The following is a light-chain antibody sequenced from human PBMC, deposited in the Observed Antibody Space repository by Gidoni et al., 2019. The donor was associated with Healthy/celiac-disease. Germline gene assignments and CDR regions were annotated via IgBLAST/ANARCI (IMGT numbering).Light chain of an antibody. J-gene: IGKJ3*01. CDR1: QSISSY. V-gene: IGKV1-39*01. Sequence: DIQMTQSPSSLSASVGDRVTITCRASQSISSYLNLYQQKPGKAPKLLIYAASSLQSGVPSRFSGSGSGTDFTLTISSLQPEDFATYYCQQSYSTPPFTFGPXTKVDIK. CDR2: AAS. CDR3: QQSYSTPPFT.